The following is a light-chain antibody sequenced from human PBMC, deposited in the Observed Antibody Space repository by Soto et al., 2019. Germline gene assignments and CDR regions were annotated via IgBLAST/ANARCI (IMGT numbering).Light chain of an antibody. V-gene: IGLV1-44*01. Sequence: QYVLTEPPSASGTPGQRVTISCSGNSFNIGRNTVNWYQQLPGTAPKLLIYSNNKRPSGVADRFSGSKYGTSGSLAISGLQSEDEGDYYCAAWDDSLSGAVFGGGTKVTVL. CDR1: SFNIGRNT. CDR2: SNN. CDR3: AAWDDSLSGAV. J-gene: IGLJ3*02.